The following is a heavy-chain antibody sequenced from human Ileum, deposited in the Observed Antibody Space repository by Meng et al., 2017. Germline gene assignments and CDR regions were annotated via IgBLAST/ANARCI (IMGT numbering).Heavy chain of an antibody. V-gene: IGHV4-4*03. D-gene: IGHD2-21*01. CDR2: IHHSGST. CDR3: ARNGDYSADH. Sequence: HVHPPGSGPGLLQPPGTLSLPCVASGGSISFGYWWSWVRQPPGQGLEWIGEIHHSGSTNYNPSLKSRVTLSVDNSNNQFSLSLTSVTAADTAVYYCARNGDYSADHWGQGILVTVSS. CDR1: GGSISFGYW. J-gene: IGHJ4*02.